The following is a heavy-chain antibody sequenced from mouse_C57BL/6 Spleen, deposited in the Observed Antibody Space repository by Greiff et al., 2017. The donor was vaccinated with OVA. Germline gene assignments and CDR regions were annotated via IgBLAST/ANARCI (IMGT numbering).Heavy chain of an antibody. CDR2: INPKNGGT. CDR3: SICTSVVEWYFDF. Sequence: EVQLQQSGPELVKPGASVKISCKASGYTFTDYYMNWVKQSPGQSLEWIGDINPKNGGTSYNQKFKGKATLTVDKSSSTAYMELSSLTSEDSAVYYCSICTSVVEWYFDFWGTGTTVTVSS. CDR1: GYTFTDYY. D-gene: IGHD1-1*01. V-gene: IGHV1-26*01. J-gene: IGHJ1*03.